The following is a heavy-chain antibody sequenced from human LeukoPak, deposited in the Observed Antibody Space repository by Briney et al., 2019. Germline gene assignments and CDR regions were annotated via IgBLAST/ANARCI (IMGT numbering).Heavy chain of an antibody. CDR1: GFTFSSYG. V-gene: IGHV3-30*03. Sequence: PGGSLRLSCAASGFTFSSYGMHWVRQAPGKGLEWVAVISYDGSNKYYADSVKGRFTISRDNSKNTLYLQMNSLRAEDTAVYYCAIPYGDTXXWXFDLWGRGTLVTVSS. CDR2: ISYDGSNK. D-gene: IGHD4-17*01. CDR3: AIPYGDTXXWXFDL. J-gene: IGHJ2*01.